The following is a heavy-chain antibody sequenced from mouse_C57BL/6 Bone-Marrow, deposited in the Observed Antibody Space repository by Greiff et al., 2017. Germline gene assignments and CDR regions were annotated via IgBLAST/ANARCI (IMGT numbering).Heavy chain of an antibody. J-gene: IGHJ2*01. CDR3: ARCLYTKRSSCDN. CDR1: GYTFTSYW. CDR2: INPSNGGT. V-gene: IGHV1-53*01. D-gene: IGHD1-1*01. Sequence: VQLQQPGTELVKPVASVKLSCKASGYTFTSYWMYWVKQRPGQGLEWIGNINPSNGGTNYNEKFKSKATLTVDKSSSTAYMQLSSLTPEDSAVYYCARCLYTKRSSCDNGGKGTTLTVSS.